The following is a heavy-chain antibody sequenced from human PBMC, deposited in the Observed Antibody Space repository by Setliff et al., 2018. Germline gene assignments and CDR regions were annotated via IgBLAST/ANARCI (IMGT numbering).Heavy chain of an antibody. Sequence: PSETLSLTCTVSGDSISNYYWNWIRQPAGKGLEWIGRIYVTESTKYNPSLKSRVTLSIDTSKNQFSLKLSSVTAADAALYYCVRGFTIFGVVKLERWFDPWGQGTLVTVSS. CDR2: IYVTEST. CDR3: VRGFTIFGVVKLERWFDP. D-gene: IGHD3-3*01. CDR1: GDSISNYY. J-gene: IGHJ5*02. V-gene: IGHV4-4*07.